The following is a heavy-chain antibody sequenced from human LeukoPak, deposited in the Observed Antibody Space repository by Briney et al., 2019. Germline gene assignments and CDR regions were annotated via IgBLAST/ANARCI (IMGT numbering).Heavy chain of an antibody. CDR3: ATEVMVRGVIYFDY. CDR2: FDPEDGET. CDR1: RYTLTELS. V-gene: IGHV1-24*01. Sequence: ASVKVPCKVSRYTLTELSMHWVRQAPGKGLEWMGGFDPEDGETIYAQKLQGRVTMTEETSTDTAYMELSSMRSEDTAVYYCATEVMVRGVIYFDYWGQGTLVTVCS. J-gene: IGHJ4*02. D-gene: IGHD3-10*01.